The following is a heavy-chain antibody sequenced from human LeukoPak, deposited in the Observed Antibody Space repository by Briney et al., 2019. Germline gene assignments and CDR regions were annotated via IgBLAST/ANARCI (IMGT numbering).Heavy chain of an antibody. CDR2: IKQDGSEK. J-gene: IGHJ4*02. V-gene: IGHV3-7*02. CDR3: ARGDRSSGYYMTFDY. D-gene: IGHD3-22*01. CDR1: GFTFSSHW. Sequence: GGSLRLSCAASGFTFSSHWMNWVRQTPGKGLEWVANIKQDGSEKYYLDSVRGRFTISRDNAMNSVYLQMNSLRAEDTAVYYCARGDRSSGYYMTFDYWGQGTLVTVSS.